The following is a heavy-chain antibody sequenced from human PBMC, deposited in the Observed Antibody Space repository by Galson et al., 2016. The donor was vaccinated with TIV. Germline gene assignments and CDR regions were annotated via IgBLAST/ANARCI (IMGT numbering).Heavy chain of an antibody. J-gene: IGHJ4*02. CDR3: ARDFRPGKYGDY. D-gene: IGHD3-10*01. CDR2: IGHDGNWK. Sequence: SLRLSCAASGFNFGFYGMHWVRQAPGKGLEWVAIIGHDGNWKGYADSVKGRFTVSRDNSKNMLFLEMSSPRVEDTAVYYCARDFRPGKYGDYWGQGTLVTVSA. CDR1: GFNFGFYG. V-gene: IGHV3-33*01.